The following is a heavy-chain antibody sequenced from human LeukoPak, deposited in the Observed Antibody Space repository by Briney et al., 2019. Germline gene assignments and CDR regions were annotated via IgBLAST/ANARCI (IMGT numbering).Heavy chain of an antibody. CDR3: ARGNTCVDFSNGFLDY. Sequence: GGSLRLSCAASGFTFSSYAMHWARQAPGKGLQWLAILSYDGSTEYYADSVKGRFTISRDNSQSTLYLEMNSLRAEDTAVYYCARGNTCVDFSNGFLDYWGQGTLVTVSS. V-gene: IGHV3-30*01. CDR1: GFTFSSYA. J-gene: IGHJ4*02. D-gene: IGHD3-3*01. CDR2: LSYDGSTE.